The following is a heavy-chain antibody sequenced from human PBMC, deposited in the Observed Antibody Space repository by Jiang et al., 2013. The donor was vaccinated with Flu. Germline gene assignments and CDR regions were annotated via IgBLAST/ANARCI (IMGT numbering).Heavy chain of an antibody. V-gene: IGHV3-49*03. Sequence: QLLESGGGLIQPGRSLRLSCTASGFSFGDYAVSWLRQAPGKGLEWVGFIRNKLYGGTTDYAASVKGRFTISRDDSKSIAYLQMSSLKTEDTAVYYCTRDLVRDVILIPTTYFDYWGQGALVTVSS. D-gene: IGHD2-8*01. CDR1: GFSFGDYA. CDR2: IRNKLYGGTT. J-gene: IGHJ4*02. CDR3: TRDLVRDVILIPTTYFDY.